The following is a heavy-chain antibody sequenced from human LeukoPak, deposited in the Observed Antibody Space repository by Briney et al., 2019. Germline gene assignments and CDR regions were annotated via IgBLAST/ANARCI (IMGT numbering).Heavy chain of an antibody. CDR1: GDSISGYY. CDR2: IFYSGSS. V-gene: IGHV4-59*01. Sequence: SETLSLTCTVSGDSISGYYWSWIRQPPGKGLEWIGYIFYSGSSNYIPSLKSRVTISADTSKNQFSLKLSSVTAADTAVYYCARESVSWSDFDYWGQGTLVTVSS. J-gene: IGHJ4*02. D-gene: IGHD6-13*01. CDR3: ARESVSWSDFDY.